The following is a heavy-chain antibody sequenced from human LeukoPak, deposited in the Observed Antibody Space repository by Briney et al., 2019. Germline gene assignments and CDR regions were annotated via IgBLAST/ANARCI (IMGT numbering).Heavy chain of an antibody. CDR1: GFTFSTYA. CDR3: AKDSGGYSSSSFGS. J-gene: IGHJ4*02. D-gene: IGHD6-13*01. V-gene: IGHV3-23*01. Sequence: GGSLRLSCAASGFTFSTYAMSWVRQAPGKGLEWVAAISGSGSSTYNADSVKGRFTISRDNSKNTLYLQMSSLRAEDTAVYYCAKDSGGYSSSSFGSWGQGTLVTVSS. CDR2: ISGSGSST.